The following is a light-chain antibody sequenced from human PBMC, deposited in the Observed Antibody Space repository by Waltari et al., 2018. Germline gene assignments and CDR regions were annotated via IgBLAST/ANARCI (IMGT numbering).Light chain of an antibody. V-gene: IGLV2-14*01. CDR1: SRDVGGYGH. J-gene: IGLJ3*02. CDR2: EVS. CDR3: SSFTSTTTVV. Sequence: QSALTQPASVSGSLGQSITISCTGTSRDVGGYGHVYWYQQHPVKAHELIIYEVSKRPSGVSYRFSGSTCGTTVSLTISGLQADDEADFYCSSFTSTTTVVFGGGTKLTVL.